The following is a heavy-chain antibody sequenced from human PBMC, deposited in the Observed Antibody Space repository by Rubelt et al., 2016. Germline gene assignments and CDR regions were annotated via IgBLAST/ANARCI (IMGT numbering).Heavy chain of an antibody. Sequence: EVQLLESGGGLVQPGGSLRLSCAASGFTFSNSAMSWVRQAPGKGLEWVSSISGSGGGTYHADSVKGRFTIPRDNSKNTLELQMNSLEADETAVYYCAKDIRNDYKNYVQYLGMDVWGQGTAVTVSS. CDR2: ISGSGGGT. V-gene: IGHV3-23*01. D-gene: IGHD4-11*01. CDR3: AKDIRNDYKNYVQYLGMDV. CDR1: GFTFSNSA. J-gene: IGHJ6*02.